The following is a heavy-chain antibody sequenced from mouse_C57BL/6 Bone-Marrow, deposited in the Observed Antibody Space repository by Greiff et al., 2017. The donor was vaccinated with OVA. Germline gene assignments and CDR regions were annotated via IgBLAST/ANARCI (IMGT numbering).Heavy chain of an antibody. V-gene: IGHV5-2*01. CDR1: EYEFPSHD. Sequence: EVKLVESGGGIVQPGESLKLSCESNEYEFPSHDMSWVRKTPEKRLELVAAINSDGGSTYYPDTMERRFIISRDNTKKTLYLQMSSLRSEDTAVYYCARGTTIVTTGYFDYWGQGTTLTVSS. CDR3: ARGTTIVTTGYFDY. J-gene: IGHJ2*01. D-gene: IGHD2-5*01. CDR2: INSDGGST.